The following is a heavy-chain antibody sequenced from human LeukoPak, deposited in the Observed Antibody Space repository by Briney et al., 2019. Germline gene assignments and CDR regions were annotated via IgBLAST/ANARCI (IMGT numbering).Heavy chain of an antibody. V-gene: IGHV4-59*01. J-gene: IGHJ4*02. Sequence: SETLSLTCTVSGGSISSYYWSWIRQPPGKGLEWIGYIYYSGSTNYNPSLKSRVTISVDTSKNQFSLKLSSVTAANTAVYYCARGESGYDPIDYWGQGTLVTVSS. CDR3: ARGESGYDPIDY. CDR1: GGSISSYY. D-gene: IGHD5-12*01. CDR2: IYYSGST.